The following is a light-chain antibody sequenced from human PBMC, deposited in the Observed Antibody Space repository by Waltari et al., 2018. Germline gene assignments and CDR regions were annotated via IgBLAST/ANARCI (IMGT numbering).Light chain of an antibody. CDR1: STDFASYNL. Sequence: QSALSQPASVSGSPGQSPPITCTGASTDFASYNLVAWYQHHPNRAPKLIIYEATKRPSGISHRFSGAKSGATASLRISGLQADDEADYYCCSYTGSSTSYGCGGGTKVTVL. V-gene: IGLV2-23*01. CDR2: EAT. CDR3: CSYTGSSTSYG. J-gene: IGLJ1*01.